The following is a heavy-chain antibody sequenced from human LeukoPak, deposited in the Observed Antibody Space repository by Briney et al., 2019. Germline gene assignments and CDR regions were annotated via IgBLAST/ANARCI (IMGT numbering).Heavy chain of an antibody. V-gene: IGHV1-69*05. J-gene: IGHJ4*02. CDR2: IIPIFGTA. D-gene: IGHD1-20*01. CDR3: AGENYNWNQYYFDY. CDR1: GGTFSSYA. Sequence: SVKVSCKASGGTFSSYAISWVRQAPGQGLEWMGGIIPIFGTANYAQKFQGRVTITTDESTSTAYMELSSLRSEDTAVYYCAGENYNWNQYYFDYWGQGTLVTVSS.